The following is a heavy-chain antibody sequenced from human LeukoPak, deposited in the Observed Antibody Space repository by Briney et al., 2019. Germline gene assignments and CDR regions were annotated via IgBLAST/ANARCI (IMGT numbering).Heavy chain of an antibody. D-gene: IGHD3-10*01. CDR3: ASNSRLWFGESTQHYYYYYMDV. J-gene: IGHJ6*03. CDR2: INQDGGGK. Sequence: GGSLRLSCAASGFTFNSYWMTWVRQAPGRGLEWVANINQDGGGKYYVDSVKGRFTISRDNAKNSVYLQMNSLTAEDTAVYYCASNSRLWFGESTQHYYYYYMDVWGKGTTVTISS. CDR1: GFTFNSYW. V-gene: IGHV3-7*03.